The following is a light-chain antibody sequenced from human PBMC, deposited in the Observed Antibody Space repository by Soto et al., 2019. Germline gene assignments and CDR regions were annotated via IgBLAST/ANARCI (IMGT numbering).Light chain of an antibody. CDR1: QSVLYSSNNKNY. CDR3: QQYYTTPLP. V-gene: IGKV4-1*01. J-gene: IGKJ4*01. Sequence: DIVMTQSPDSLAVSLGEVATINCKSSQSVLYSSNNKNYLAWFQQKPGQPPKLLIYWASTRESGVPDRISGSGSGTDFTLNISSLQAEDVAVYYCQQYYTTPLPFGGGTKVEIK. CDR2: WAS.